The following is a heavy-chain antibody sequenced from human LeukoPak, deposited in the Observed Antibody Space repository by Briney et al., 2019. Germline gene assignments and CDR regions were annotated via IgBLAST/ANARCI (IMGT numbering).Heavy chain of an antibody. D-gene: IGHD6-6*01. J-gene: IGHJ3*02. CDR3: ARGNRLVGAFDI. V-gene: IGHV3-23*01. CDR1: GFTFSSYA. CDR2: ISGSGGST. Sequence: GGSLRLSCAASGFTFSSYAMSWVRQAPGKGLEWVSAISGSGGSTYYADSVKGRFTISRDNSKNTLYLQMNSLRAGDTAVYYCARGNRLVGAFDIWGQGAMVTVSS.